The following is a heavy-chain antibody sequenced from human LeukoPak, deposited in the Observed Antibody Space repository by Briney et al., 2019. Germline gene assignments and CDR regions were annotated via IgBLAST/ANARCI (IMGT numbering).Heavy chain of an antibody. D-gene: IGHD1-1*01. CDR2: VSNDGSNK. V-gene: IGHV3-30*18. J-gene: IGHJ4*02. Sequence: AGTLSRSGAASGFTFSSYGRHWVRQAPGKGLQWVAVVSNDGSNKYYADSVKGRFTISTDNSKNTLYLQMNCLRAEDTAVYYCAKGLENSDYWGQGTLVTASS. CDR1: GFTFSSYG. CDR3: AKGLENSDY.